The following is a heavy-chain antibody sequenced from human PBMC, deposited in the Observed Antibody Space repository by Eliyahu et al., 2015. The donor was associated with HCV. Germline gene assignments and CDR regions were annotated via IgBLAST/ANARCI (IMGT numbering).Heavy chain of an antibody. V-gene: IGHV4-34*01. J-gene: IGHJ6*02. Sequence: QVQLQQWGAGLLKPSETLSLTCAVNGGSFSGYYWSWXRQPPGKGLEXIGEINHSGSTNYNPSLXSRLTISLDTSKNQFSLKVSSVTAADTAVYYCARGFTIYSGYDLYYYGMDVWGQGTTVTVSS. CDR3: ARGFTIYSGYDLYYYGMDV. D-gene: IGHD5-12*01. CDR1: GGSFSGYY. CDR2: INHSGST.